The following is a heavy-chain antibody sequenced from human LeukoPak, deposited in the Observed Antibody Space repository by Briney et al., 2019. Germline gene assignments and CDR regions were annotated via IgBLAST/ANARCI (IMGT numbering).Heavy chain of an antibody. Sequence: ASVKVSCKASGYTFTGYYMHWVRQAPGQGLEWMGGIIPIFGTANYAQKFQGRVTITADKSTSTAYMELSSLRSEDTAVYYCARSNYDYDSSGYSFSELDAFDIWGQGTMVTVSS. V-gene: IGHV1-69*06. CDR2: IIPIFGTA. CDR1: GYTFTGYY. J-gene: IGHJ3*02. D-gene: IGHD3-22*01. CDR3: ARSNYDYDSSGYSFSELDAFDI.